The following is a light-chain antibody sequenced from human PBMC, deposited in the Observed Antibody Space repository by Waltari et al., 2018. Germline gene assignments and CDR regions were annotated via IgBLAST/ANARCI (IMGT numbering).Light chain of an antibody. CDR2: AAD. J-gene: IGKJ2*01. CDR3: RQSYSIPYT. Sequence: DIQMTQSPSYLSASVGDRVTISCRASQTISYSLNWIQQKPGEAPRLLIYAADGLQSGVPPRFSGSGSGTDFTLTISNLQPEDFATYYCRQSYSIPYTFGQGTTL. CDR1: QTISYS. V-gene: IGKV1-39*01.